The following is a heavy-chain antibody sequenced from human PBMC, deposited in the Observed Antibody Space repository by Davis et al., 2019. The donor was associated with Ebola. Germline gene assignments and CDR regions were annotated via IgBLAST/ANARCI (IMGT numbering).Heavy chain of an antibody. CDR1: GGSFSSYV. CDR3: AVVVAPGAFDI. D-gene: IGHD2-15*01. J-gene: IGHJ3*02. V-gene: IGHV1-69*13. CDR2: ILPIFGTA. Sequence: SVKVSCKASGGSFSSYVIGWVRQAPGQGLEWMGGILPIFGTANYAQKFQGRITITADESTTTAYMELSSLRSEDTAVYYCAVVVAPGAFDIWGQGTMVTVSS.